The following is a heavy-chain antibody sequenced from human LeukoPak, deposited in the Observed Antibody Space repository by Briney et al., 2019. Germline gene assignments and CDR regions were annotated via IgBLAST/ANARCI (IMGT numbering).Heavy chain of an antibody. V-gene: IGHV3-66*02. D-gene: IGHD2-2*01. J-gene: IGHJ3*01. CDR3: ARDKREECSGTSCYGDAFDV. Sequence: GGSLRLSCAASGFTVSSNYMNWVRQAPGKGLEWVSVIYSGGYTNYADSVKGRFTISRDNSKTTVYLQLNSLRTDGTAVYYCARDKREECSGTSCYGDAFDVWGQGTVVTVFS. CDR1: GFTVSSNY. CDR2: IYSGGYT.